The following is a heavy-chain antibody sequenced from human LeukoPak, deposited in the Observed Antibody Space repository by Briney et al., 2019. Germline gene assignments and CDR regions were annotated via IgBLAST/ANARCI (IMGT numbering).Heavy chain of an antibody. V-gene: IGHV1-46*01. D-gene: IGHD5-24*01. Sequence: ASVKVSCKASGYTFTKYYIHWVRQAPGQGLEWMGLINPGGDNTNYAQNFQGRVTMTRDTSTSTVYMELSSLRSEDTAIYYCARIRDGYSDAFWGQGTVVTVPS. CDR2: INPGGDNT. CDR1: GYTFTKYY. CDR3: ARIRDGYSDAF. J-gene: IGHJ3*01.